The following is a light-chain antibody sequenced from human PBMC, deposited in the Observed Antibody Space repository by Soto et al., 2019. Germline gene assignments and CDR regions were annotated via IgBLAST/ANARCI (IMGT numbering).Light chain of an antibody. CDR1: KSLVYSDGNSY. J-gene: IGKJ1*01. CDR3: MQGTHWPWT. CDR2: KAS. V-gene: IGKV2-30*01. Sequence: DAVMSQSPLSLPVALGKPAAISCRSSKSLVYSDGNSYLNWFQQRPGQSPRRLIYKASNRDPGVPDRFSGSGSGTDFTLKITRVEAEDVGVYYCMQGTHWPWTFGQGTKVDIK.